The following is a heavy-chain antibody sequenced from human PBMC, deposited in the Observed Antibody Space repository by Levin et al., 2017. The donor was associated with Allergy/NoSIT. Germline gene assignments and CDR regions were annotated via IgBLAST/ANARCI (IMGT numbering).Heavy chain of an antibody. CDR3: ARAGRWGGKAVAILGGDAFDI. J-gene: IGHJ3*02. D-gene: IGHD6-19*01. V-gene: IGHV1-69*13. Sequence: SVKVSCKASGGTFSSYAISWVRQAPGQGLEWMGGIIPIFGTANYAQKFQGRVTITADESTSTAYMELSSLRSEDTAVYYCARAGRWGGKAVAILGGDAFDIWGQGTMVTVSS. CDR2: IIPIFGTA. CDR1: GGTFSSYA.